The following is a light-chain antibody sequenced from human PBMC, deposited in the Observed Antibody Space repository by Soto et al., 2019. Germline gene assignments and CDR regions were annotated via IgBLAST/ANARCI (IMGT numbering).Light chain of an antibody. CDR2: SNN. V-gene: IGLV1-44*01. CDR3: AAWDDSLNGSYV. J-gene: IGLJ1*01. CDR1: SSNIGSNT. Sequence: QSALTQPPSASGTPGQRVTISCSGSSSNIGSNTVNWYQQLPGTAPKLLIYSNNQRPSGVPDRFSGSKSGTSASLAISGLQSEDEADYYCAAWDDSLNGSYVFGTGTKVPVL.